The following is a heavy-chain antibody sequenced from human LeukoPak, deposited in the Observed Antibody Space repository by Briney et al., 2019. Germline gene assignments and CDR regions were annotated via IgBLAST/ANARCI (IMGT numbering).Heavy chain of an antibody. Sequence: SETLSLTCAVYGGSFSGYYWSWIRQPPGKGLEWLGEIDHSGSTNYNPSLKSRVTISVDTSKNQFSLKLSSVTAAGTAVYYCARADSSSLSYGMDVWGQGTTVTVSS. CDR3: ARADSSSLSYGMDV. J-gene: IGHJ6*02. CDR1: GGSFSGYY. D-gene: IGHD6-13*01. CDR2: IDHSGST. V-gene: IGHV4-34*01.